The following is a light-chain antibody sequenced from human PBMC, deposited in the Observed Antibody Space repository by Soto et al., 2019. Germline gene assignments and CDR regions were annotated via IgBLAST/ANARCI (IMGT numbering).Light chain of an antibody. CDR1: QSVSSIY. CDR3: QQYGSSPRT. CDR2: GAS. Sequence: EIVLTQSPGTLSLSPGERATLSCRASQSVSSIYLAWYQQKPGQAPRLLIYGASSRDTGIPDRFSGSGSGTDFTLTISRLEPEDFAVYYCQQYGSSPRTFGPGTKVDIK. V-gene: IGKV3-20*01. J-gene: IGKJ3*01.